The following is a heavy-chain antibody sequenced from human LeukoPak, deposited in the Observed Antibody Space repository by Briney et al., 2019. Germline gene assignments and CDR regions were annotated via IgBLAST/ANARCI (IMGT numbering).Heavy chain of an antibody. Sequence: PSETLSLTCTVSGGSISNYYWSWLRQPAGKGLEWIGRIYTSAHTNYNPSLKSRVSMSVDTSKNQFSLKLSSVTAADTAVYYCARHFKESRYGMDVWGQGTTVTVSS. J-gene: IGHJ6*02. CDR2: IYTSAHT. CDR3: ARHFKESRYGMDV. CDR1: GGSISNYY. V-gene: IGHV4-4*07. D-gene: IGHD3-3*02.